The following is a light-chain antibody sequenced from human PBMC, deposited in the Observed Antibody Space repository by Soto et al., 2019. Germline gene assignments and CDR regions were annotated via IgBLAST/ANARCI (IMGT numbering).Light chain of an antibody. Sequence: DIQITQSPSALSASVGAIVTMTCRASQSVSNWLALYQQKPGKAPKLLIYDASTLEDGVPSRFSGSGSGTEFTLNISSPQPDDYATYYCQQYTSYWTLGQGTKVDIK. V-gene: IGKV1-5*01. CDR1: QSVSNW. CDR2: DAS. J-gene: IGKJ1*01. CDR3: QQYTSYWT.